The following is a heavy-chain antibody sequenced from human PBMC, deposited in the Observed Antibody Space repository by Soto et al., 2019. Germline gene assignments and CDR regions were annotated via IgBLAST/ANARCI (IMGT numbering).Heavy chain of an antibody. CDR2: IYSGGST. J-gene: IGHJ6*03. CDR1: GFTVSSNY. CDR3: ARGGRYCTNGVCPLEWLRSFHYYYMDV. V-gene: IGHV3-66*01. Sequence: GGSLRLSCAASGFTVSSNYMSWVRQAPGKGLEWVSVIYSGGSTYYADSVKGRFTISRDNSKNTLYLQMNSLRAEDTAVYYCARGGRYCTNGVCPLEWLRSFHYYYMDVWGKGTTVTVSS. D-gene: IGHD2-8*01.